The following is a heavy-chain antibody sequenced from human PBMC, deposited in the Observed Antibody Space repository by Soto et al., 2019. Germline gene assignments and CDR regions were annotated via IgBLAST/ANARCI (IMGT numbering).Heavy chain of an antibody. J-gene: IGHJ4*02. CDR2: IYRTGST. CDR3: ASRGPGTSVED. Sequence: PSETLSLTCAVSGGSFTSNNWWTWVRQPPGQGLEWIGEIYRTGSTNYNQSLKSRVTISLDKSVNQFSLKVTALTAADTAVYYCASRGPGTSVEDWGQGTLVTVSS. V-gene: IGHV4-4*02. CDR1: GGSFTSNNW. D-gene: IGHD1-7*01.